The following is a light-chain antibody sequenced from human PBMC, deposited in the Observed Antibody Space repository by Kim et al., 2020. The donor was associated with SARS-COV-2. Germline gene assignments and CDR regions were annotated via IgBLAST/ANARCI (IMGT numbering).Light chain of an antibody. Sequence: DIQMTQSPSTLSASVGDRVTITCRASQSIDKCLAWYQQKPGKAPNLLIYMAANLESGVPSRFSGSGSGTEFTLTINSLQPDDFATYYCQQYFDFWTFGQGTKVDIK. J-gene: IGKJ1*01. CDR1: QSIDKC. CDR3: QQYFDFWT. CDR2: MAA. V-gene: IGKV1-5*03.